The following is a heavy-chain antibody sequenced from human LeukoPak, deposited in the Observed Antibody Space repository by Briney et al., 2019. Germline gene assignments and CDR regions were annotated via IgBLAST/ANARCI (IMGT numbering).Heavy chain of an antibody. Sequence: GASLQISCKGSGYSFTSYWIGWVRPLPGKGLEWMGIIYPGDSDTRYSPSFQGQVTISADKSISTAYLQWSSLRASDTAMYYCARFKFGYCSGGSCYSGWFDPWGQGTLVTVSS. CDR2: IYPGDSDT. D-gene: IGHD2-15*01. V-gene: IGHV5-51*01. J-gene: IGHJ5*02. CDR1: GYSFTSYW. CDR3: ARFKFGYCSGGSCYSGWFDP.